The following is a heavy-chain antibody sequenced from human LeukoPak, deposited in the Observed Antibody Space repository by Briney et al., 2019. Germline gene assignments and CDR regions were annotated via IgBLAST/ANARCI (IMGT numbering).Heavy chain of an antibody. CDR1: GGSISSYY. J-gene: IGHJ4*02. V-gene: IGHV4-4*07. D-gene: IGHD2-2*01. Sequence: PSETLSLTCTVSGGSISSYYWSWIRQPAGKGLEWIGRIYTSGSTNYNPSLKSRVTISVDTSKNQFSLKLSSVTAADTAVYYCASLGYCSSTSCRRDYFDYWGQGTLVTVSS. CDR2: IYTSGST. CDR3: ASLGYCSSTSCRRDYFDY.